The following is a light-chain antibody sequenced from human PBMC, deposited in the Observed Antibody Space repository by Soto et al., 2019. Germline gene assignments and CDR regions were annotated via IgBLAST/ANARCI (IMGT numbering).Light chain of an antibody. J-gene: IGLJ2*01. CDR3: AAWDDRLTGHVV. CDR1: SFNIGSNS. CDR2: SNN. V-gene: IGLV1-44*01. Sequence: QSVLTQPPSASGTPGQRVTISCSGSSFNIGSNSVNWYQQLPGAAPKLLIYSNNQRPSGVPDRFSGSKSGTSASLAISGLQSEDEADYYCAAWDDRLTGHVVFGGGTKLIVL.